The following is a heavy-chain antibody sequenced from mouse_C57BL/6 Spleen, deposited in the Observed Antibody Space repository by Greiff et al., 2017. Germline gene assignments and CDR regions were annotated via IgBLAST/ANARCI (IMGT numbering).Heavy chain of an antibody. V-gene: IGHV7-1*01. J-gene: IGHJ2*01. D-gene: IGHD1-1*01. CDR3: AGDAYYYGYFDY. CDR2: SRNKANDYTT. CDR1: GFTFSDFY. Sequence: EVHLVESGGGLVQSGRSLRLSCATSGFTFSDFYMEWVRQAPGKGLEWIAASRNKANDYTTEYSASVKGRFIVSRDTSQSILYLQMNALRAEDTAIYYCAGDAYYYGYFDYWGQGTTLTVSS.